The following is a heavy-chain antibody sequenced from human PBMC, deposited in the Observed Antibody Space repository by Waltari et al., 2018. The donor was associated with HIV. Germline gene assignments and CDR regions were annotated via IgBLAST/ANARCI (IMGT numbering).Heavy chain of an antibody. D-gene: IGHD6-19*01. CDR3: ARGRYSSGATLDY. CDR1: GGSFSGYY. Sequence: QVQLQQWGAGLLKPSETLSLTCAVYGGSFSGYYWSWIRQPPGKGLEWIGEINHSGSTNYNPSLKSRVTISVDTSKNQFSLKLSSVTAADTAVYYCARGRYSSGATLDYWGQGTLVTVSS. J-gene: IGHJ4*02. CDR2: INHSGST. V-gene: IGHV4-34*01.